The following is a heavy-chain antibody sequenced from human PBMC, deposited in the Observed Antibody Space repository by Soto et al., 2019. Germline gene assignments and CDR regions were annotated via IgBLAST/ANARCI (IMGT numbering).Heavy chain of an antibody. D-gene: IGHD3-22*01. J-gene: IGHJ5*02. CDR1: GGTFSSYA. CDR2: IIPIFGTA. V-gene: IGHV1-69*13. Sequence: SVKVSCKASGGTFSSYAISWVRQAPGQGLEWMGGIIPIFGTANYAQKFQGRVTITADESTSTAYMELSSLKSEDTAVYYCARGRHYYDSSGYGHNWFDPWGQGTLVTVSS. CDR3: ARGRHYYDSSGYGHNWFDP.